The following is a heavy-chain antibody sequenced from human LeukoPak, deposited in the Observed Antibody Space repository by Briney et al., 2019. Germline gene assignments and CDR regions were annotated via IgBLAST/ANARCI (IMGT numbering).Heavy chain of an antibody. J-gene: IGHJ4*02. CDR1: GYTFTGYY. CDR2: INPNSGVT. D-gene: IGHD6-13*01. Sequence: ASVKVSCKASGYTFTGYYMHWVRQSPGQGLEWMGWINPNSGVTKFAQKVQDRVTLTRDTSISTAYMELTGLISDDTAVYYCASGQSIAAAPLDYWGQGTLVTVSS. V-gene: IGHV1-2*02. CDR3: ASGQSIAAAPLDY.